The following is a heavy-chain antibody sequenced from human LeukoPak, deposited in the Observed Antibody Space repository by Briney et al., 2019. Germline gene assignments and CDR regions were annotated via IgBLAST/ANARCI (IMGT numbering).Heavy chain of an antibody. Sequence: GGSLRLSCAASGFTVRNNYMSWVRQAPGKGLEWVSVIYSGGSTYYADSVKGRFTISRDNSKNTLYLQMNSLTAEDTAVYFCATGERIVRGDGVDYWGQGTLVTVAS. CDR2: IYSGGST. CDR3: ATGERIVRGDGVDY. V-gene: IGHV3-66*01. D-gene: IGHD3-10*02. CDR1: GFTVRNNY. J-gene: IGHJ4*02.